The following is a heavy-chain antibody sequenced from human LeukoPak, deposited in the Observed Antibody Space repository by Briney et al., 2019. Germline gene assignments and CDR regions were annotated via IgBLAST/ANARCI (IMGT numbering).Heavy chain of an antibody. J-gene: IGHJ5*02. CDR2: IKSKNVGATT. Sequence: GGSLRLSCAASGLTFSSHWMHWVRQAPGKGLEWVGRIKSKNVGATTDYAAPVKGRFTISRDDSKNTVYLQMNSLKIEDTAVYYCTSHAAFDPWGQGTLVTVSS. CDR3: TSHAAFDP. V-gene: IGHV3-15*01. CDR1: GLTFSSHW.